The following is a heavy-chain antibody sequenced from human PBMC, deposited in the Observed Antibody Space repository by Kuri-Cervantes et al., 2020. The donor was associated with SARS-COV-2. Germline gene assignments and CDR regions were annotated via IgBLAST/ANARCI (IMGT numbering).Heavy chain of an antibody. V-gene: IGHV3-74*01. Sequence: GGSLRLSCAASGFTFSSYWMHWVRQAPGKGLVWVSRINSDGSSTSYADSVKGRFTISRDNAKNSLYLQMNSLRDEDTAVYYCARWPITIFGVAGDYWGQGTLVTVSS. D-gene: IGHD3-3*01. CDR2: INSDGSST. CDR3: ARWPITIFGVAGDY. J-gene: IGHJ4*02. CDR1: GFTFSSYW.